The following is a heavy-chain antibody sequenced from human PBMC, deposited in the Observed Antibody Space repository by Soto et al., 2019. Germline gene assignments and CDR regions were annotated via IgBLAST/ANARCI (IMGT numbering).Heavy chain of an antibody. J-gene: IGHJ4*02. V-gene: IGHV4-31*03. CDR2: IYHSGIT. D-gene: IGHD6-19*01. CDR3: GSGWYHLSFDY. CDR1: GGSISSDGYY. Sequence: QVQLQESGPGLVKPSQTLSLPCTVSGGSISSDGYYWSWIRQYPGKGLEWIGYIYHSGITYYNPSLQSRVDISLDTSKNQVSLKLSSVTATDTALYYCGSGWYHLSFDYWGQGTLVTVSS.